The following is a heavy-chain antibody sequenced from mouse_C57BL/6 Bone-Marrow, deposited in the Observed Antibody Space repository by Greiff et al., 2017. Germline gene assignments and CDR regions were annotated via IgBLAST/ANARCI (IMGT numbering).Heavy chain of an antibody. J-gene: IGHJ2*01. CDR3: ARREN. CDR2: INPYTGGT. CDR1: GYTFPDYY. V-gene: IGHV1-19*01. Sequence: VQLKESGPVLVKPGASVKMSCKASGYTFPDYYMNWVKPSHGKSLEWIGVINPYTGGTSYNQKCKGKATLTVDKSSSPADMELNSLTSEDSAVYYCARRENWGQGTTRTVSS.